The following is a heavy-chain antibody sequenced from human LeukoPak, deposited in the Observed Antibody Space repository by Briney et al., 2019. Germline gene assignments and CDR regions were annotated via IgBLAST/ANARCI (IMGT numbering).Heavy chain of an antibody. CDR1: GYTFTGYY. CDR3: ARDWSVGIRDDY. CDR2: IIPNSGGT. Sequence: ASVKVSCKASGYTFTGYYLHWVRQAPGQGLEWMGWIIPNSGGTKYARKFQGRVTMTRDPSISTAYKALRRLTSDDPAIYYCARDWSVGIRDDYWGQGTLVTVPS. D-gene: IGHD3-3*01. V-gene: IGHV1-2*02. J-gene: IGHJ4*02.